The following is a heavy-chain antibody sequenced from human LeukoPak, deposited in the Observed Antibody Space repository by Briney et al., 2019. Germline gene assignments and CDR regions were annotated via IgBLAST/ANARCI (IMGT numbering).Heavy chain of an antibody. CDR3: AKDTYYYDSSGLRFDY. V-gene: IGHV3-33*06. Sequence: PGRSLRLSCAASGFTFSSYGMHWVRQAPGKGLEWVAVIWYDGSNKYYADSVKGRFTISRDNSKNTLYLQMNSPRAEDTAVCYCAKDTYYYDSSGLRFDYWGQGTLVTVSS. CDR2: IWYDGSNK. CDR1: GFTFSSYG. J-gene: IGHJ4*02. D-gene: IGHD3-22*01.